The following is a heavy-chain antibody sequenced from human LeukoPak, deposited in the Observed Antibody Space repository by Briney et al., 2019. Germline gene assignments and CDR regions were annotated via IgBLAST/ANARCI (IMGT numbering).Heavy chain of an antibody. J-gene: IGHJ3*01. Sequence: ASVKVSCKASGYTFTSYDINWVRQATGHGLDWMGWMNPNIGNTGYAQKFQGRVTITRNTSISTAYMELSSLRSEDTAVYYCARGVQYYYDSSGWRPFDLWGQGTMVTVSS. CDR3: ARGVQYYYDSSGWRPFDL. D-gene: IGHD3-22*01. CDR1: GYTFTSYD. CDR2: MNPNIGNT. V-gene: IGHV1-8*03.